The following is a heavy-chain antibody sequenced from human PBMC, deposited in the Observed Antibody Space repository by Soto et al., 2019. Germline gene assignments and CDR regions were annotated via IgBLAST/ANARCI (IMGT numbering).Heavy chain of an antibody. Sequence: SETLCHTCTVSGGFISRSCYYLRWIRQQTGKGLEWIGYIYYSGSTYYNPSLKSRVTISVDTSKNQFSLKLSSVTAADTAVYYCARTGIVGATRYAFDIWGQGTMVS. J-gene: IGHJ3*02. V-gene: IGHV4-31*03. CDR3: ARTGIVGATRYAFDI. D-gene: IGHD1-26*01. CDR2: IYYSGST. CDR1: GGFISRSCYY.